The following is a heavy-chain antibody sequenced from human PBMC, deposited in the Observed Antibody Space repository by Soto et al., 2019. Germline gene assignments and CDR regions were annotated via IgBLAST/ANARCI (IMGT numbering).Heavy chain of an antibody. D-gene: IGHD3-3*01. V-gene: IGHV4-61*01. CDR3: ARAINVEFWSDSQSAYYFDY. J-gene: IGHJ4*02. CDR2: MSYSGTT. Sequence: SETLSLTCTVSGGSVSSRSYYWSWIRQPPGKGLEWTAYMSYSGTTNYNPSLKSRVTISIHTSKNQFSLKLSSVTAADTAVYYCARAINVEFWSDSQSAYYFDYWGQGTLVTVSS. CDR1: GGSVSSRSYY.